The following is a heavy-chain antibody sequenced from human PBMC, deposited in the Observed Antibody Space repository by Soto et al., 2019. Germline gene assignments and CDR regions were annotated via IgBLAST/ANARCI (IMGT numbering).Heavy chain of an antibody. CDR3: ARGLAWDSSGYYKHFDY. D-gene: IGHD3-22*01. V-gene: IGHV1-46*01. CDR2: INPSGGST. J-gene: IGHJ4*02. Sequence: SXKVSCKASGYTXTSYYMNLVRQAPGQGLEWMGIINPSGGSTSYAQKFQGRVTMTRDTSTSTVYMELSSLRSQDTAVYYSARGLAWDSSGYYKHFDYWGQGTLGTVS. CDR1: GYTXTSYY.